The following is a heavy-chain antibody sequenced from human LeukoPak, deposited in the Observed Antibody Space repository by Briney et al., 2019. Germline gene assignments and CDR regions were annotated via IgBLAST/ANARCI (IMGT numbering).Heavy chain of an antibody. J-gene: IGHJ4*02. CDR2: ISGSGGST. CDR1: GFTFSDYY. CDR3: AKTNGGDLDY. V-gene: IGHV3-23*01. D-gene: IGHD2-21*02. Sequence: PGGSLRLSCAASGFTFSDYYMNWVRQAPGKGLEWVSAISGSGGSTYYADSVKGRFTISRDNSKNTLYLQMNSLRAEDTAVYYCAKTNGGDLDYWGQGTLVTVSS.